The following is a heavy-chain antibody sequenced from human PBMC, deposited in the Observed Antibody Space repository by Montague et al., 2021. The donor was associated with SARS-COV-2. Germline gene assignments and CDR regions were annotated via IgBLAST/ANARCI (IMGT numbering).Heavy chain of an antibody. Sequence: SLRLSCAAPGFTFSNYDMNWVRQAPGKGPEWISYISTSAYTTSYAGSVKGRFTISRDNGKNSLYLQMNCLRVEDTAVYYCTRDYRSIVGDGLDIWGQGTKVTVSS. V-gene: IGHV3-48*03. CDR1: GFTFSNYD. J-gene: IGHJ3*02. D-gene: IGHD3-16*02. CDR2: ISTSAYTT. CDR3: TRDYRSIVGDGLDI.